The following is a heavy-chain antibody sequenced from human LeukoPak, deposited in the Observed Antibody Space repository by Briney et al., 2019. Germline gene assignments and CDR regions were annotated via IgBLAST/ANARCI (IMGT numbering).Heavy chain of an antibody. CDR3: VKGIVVVTARAFDY. Sequence: GGSLRLSCSASGFTFSSYAMHWVRQAPGKGLEYVSAISNNGGSTYYADSVKGRFTISRDNSKNTLYLQMSSLRPEDTAVYYCVKGIVVVTARAFDYWGQGTLVTVSS. J-gene: IGHJ4*02. V-gene: IGHV3-64D*06. D-gene: IGHD2-21*02. CDR1: GFTFSSYA. CDR2: ISNNGGST.